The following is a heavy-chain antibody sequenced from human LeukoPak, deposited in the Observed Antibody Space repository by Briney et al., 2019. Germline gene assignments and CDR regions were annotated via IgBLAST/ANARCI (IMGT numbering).Heavy chain of an antibody. CDR1: GFIFNTNV. V-gene: IGHV3-23*01. J-gene: IGHJ3*02. CDR2: ISGSGGGT. D-gene: IGHD2-21*02. CDR3: AKDLRGNCGGDCPENDAFDI. Sequence: GGSLRLSCAASGFIFNTNVMSWVRQAPGKGLEWVSTISGSGGGTYYADSVKGRFTISRDNSKNTLYLQMNSLRAEDTAVYYCAKDLRGNCGGDCPENDAFDIWGQGTMVTVSS.